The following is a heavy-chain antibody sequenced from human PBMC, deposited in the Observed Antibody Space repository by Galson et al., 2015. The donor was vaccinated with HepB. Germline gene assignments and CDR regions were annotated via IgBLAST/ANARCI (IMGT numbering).Heavy chain of an antibody. CDR2: ISSSSSTI. CDR1: GFTFSSHS. J-gene: IGHJ6*02. D-gene: IGHD1-1*01. V-gene: IGHV3-48*04. Sequence: SLRLSCAASGFTFSSHSMNWVRQAPGKGLEWISYISSSSSTIYYADSVKGRFTISRDNAKNSLYRQMNSLRAEDTAVYYCARYPSEGGNSHYYYGMDVWGQGTTVTVSS. CDR3: ARYPSEGGNSHYYYGMDV.